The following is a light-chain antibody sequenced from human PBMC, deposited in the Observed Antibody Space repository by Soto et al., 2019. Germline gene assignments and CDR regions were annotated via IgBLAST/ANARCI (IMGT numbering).Light chain of an antibody. V-gene: IGKV3-11*01. CDR3: QQRSNWPRT. J-gene: IGKJ1*01. Sequence: EIVLTQSPATLSLTPGERATLSCRASQSVSSYLAWYQQKPGQAPRLLIYDASNRATGIPARFSGSGSGTDFTLTISSLEPEDFAVYYCQQRSNWPRTFGQGGKVDI. CDR2: DAS. CDR1: QSVSSY.